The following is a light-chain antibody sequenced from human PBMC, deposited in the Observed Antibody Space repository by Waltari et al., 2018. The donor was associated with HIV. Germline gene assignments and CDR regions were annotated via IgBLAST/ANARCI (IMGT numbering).Light chain of an antibody. Sequence: QSALTQPASVSGSPGQSITISCPGTNPDIGASHFVHWYQQHPDQAPRLILFGVTRRPSGISSRFSGLKSGNTASLTIFGLQDEDEADYYCSSYTSFKTVVFGGGTKLTVL. CDR3: SSYTSFKTVV. V-gene: IGLV2-14*01. CDR1: NPDIGASHF. J-gene: IGLJ3*02. CDR2: GVT.